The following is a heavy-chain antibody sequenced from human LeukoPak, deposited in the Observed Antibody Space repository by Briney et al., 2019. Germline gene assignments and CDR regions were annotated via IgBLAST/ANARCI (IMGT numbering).Heavy chain of an antibody. Sequence: ASVKVSCKASGYVFIGQFLHWVRQAPGQGLEWMGWINPNSGGAKFAHQFQGRVTGSRDTSISTVYMELSSLTSDDTAVYYCLRARSGMDVWGQGTAVTVSS. CDR2: INPNSGGA. CDR1: GYVFIGQF. J-gene: IGHJ6*02. V-gene: IGHV1-2*02. CDR3: LRARSGMDV.